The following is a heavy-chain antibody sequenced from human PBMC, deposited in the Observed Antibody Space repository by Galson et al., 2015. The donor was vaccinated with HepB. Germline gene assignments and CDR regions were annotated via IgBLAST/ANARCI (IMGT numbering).Heavy chain of an antibody. V-gene: IGHV3-23*01. D-gene: IGHD6-19*01. CDR1: GFTFSSYA. CDR3: AKGDSSGDPDYYYYGMDV. CDR2: ISGSGGST. Sequence: SLRLSCAASGFTFSSYAMSWVRQAPGKGLEWVSAISGSGGSTYYADSVKGRFTISRDNSKNTLYLQMNSLRAEDTAVYYCAKGDSSGDPDYYYYGMDVWGQGTTVTVSS. J-gene: IGHJ6*02.